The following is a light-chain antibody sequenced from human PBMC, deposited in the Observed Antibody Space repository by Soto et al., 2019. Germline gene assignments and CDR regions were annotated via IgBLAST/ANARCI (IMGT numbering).Light chain of an antibody. CDR1: QSVLYSSNNKNY. CDR3: QQYYRTLYT. Sequence: DIVMTQSPDSLAVSLGERATINCKSSQSVLYSSNNKNYLAWYQHRPGQPPKLLIYWASTRESGVPDRFSGSGSGTDFTLTSSSLQAEDVAVYYCQQYYRTLYTFGQGTKLEIK. CDR2: WAS. V-gene: IGKV4-1*01. J-gene: IGKJ2*01.